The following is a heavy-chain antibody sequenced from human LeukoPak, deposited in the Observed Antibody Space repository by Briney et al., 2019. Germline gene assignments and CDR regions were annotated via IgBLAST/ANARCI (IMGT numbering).Heavy chain of an antibody. CDR3: ARNGWGTGTREWYFDY. CDR2: ISSSSSTI. CDR1: GFTFSSYG. J-gene: IGHJ4*02. D-gene: IGHD1-1*01. V-gene: IGHV3-48*02. Sequence: GRSLRLSCAASGFTFSSYGMHWVRQAPGKGLEWVSYISSSSSTIYYADSVKGRFTISRDNAKNSLYLQMNSLRDEDTAVYYCARNGWGTGTREWYFDYWGQGTLVTVSS.